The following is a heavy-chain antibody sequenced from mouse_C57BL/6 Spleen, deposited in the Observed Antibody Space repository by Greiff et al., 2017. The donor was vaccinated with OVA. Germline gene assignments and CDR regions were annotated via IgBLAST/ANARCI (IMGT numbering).Heavy chain of an antibody. CDR2: IRNKANGYTT. V-gene: IGHV7-3*01. J-gene: IGHJ4*01. CDR1: GFTFTDYY. D-gene: IGHD2-3*01. CDR3: ASSIYDGYYGYAMDY. Sequence: EVMLVESGGGLVQPGGSLSLSCAASGFTFTDYYMSWVRQPPGKALEWLGFIRNKANGYTTEYSASVKGRFTISRDNSQSILYLQMNALRAEDSATYYCASSIYDGYYGYAMDYWGQGTSVTVSS.